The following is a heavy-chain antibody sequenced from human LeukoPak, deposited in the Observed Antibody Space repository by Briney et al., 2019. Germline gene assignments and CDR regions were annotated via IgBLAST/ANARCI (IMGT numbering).Heavy chain of an antibody. CDR1: GYRFTSYW. J-gene: IGHJ4*02. CDR2: IYPGDSNT. CDR3: ARRWSSSSLDY. D-gene: IGHD6-6*01. Sequence: GESLKISCKGSGYRFTSYWIGWVRQMPGKGLEWMGIIYPGDSNTRYSPSFQGQVTISADNSISTAYLQWSSLKASDTAMYYCARRWSSSSLDYWGQGTLVTVSS. V-gene: IGHV5-51*01.